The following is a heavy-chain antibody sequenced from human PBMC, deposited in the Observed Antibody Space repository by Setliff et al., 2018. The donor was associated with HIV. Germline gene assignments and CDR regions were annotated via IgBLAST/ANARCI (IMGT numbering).Heavy chain of an antibody. V-gene: IGHV1-3*01. J-gene: IGHJ4*01. D-gene: IGHD3-10*01. Sequence: GASVKVSCKTSAYTFTTYSMHWVRQAPGQSLEWMGWINVGKGDTKYSQEFQGRITITRDTSANTAYMELSSLRSDDTAVYFCARGALLAVFDFDYWGHGTLVTVSS. CDR2: INVGKGDT. CDR3: ARGALLAVFDFDY. CDR1: AYTFTTYS.